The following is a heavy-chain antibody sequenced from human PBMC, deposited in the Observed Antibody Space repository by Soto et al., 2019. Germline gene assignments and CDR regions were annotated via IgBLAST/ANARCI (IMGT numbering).Heavy chain of an antibody. V-gene: IGHV1-3*01. CDR1: GYTLTGYA. CDR2: INAGNGNT. D-gene: IGHD6-19*01. CDR3: ARAVAVPADFDY. Sequence: AASVKVSCKASGYTLTGYAVHWVRQAPGQRLEWMGWINAGNGNTKYSQKFQGRVTITRDTSASTAYMELSSLRSEDTAVYYCARAVAVPADFDYWGPGTPVTVSS. J-gene: IGHJ4*02.